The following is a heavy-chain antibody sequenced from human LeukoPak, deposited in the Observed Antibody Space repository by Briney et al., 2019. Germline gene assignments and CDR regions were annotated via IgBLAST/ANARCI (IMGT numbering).Heavy chain of an antibody. Sequence: PSETLSLTCTVSGGPISSYYWSWIRQPAGKGLEWIGRIYTSGSTNYNPSLKSRVTMSVDTSKNQFSLKLSSVTAEDTAVYYCARDPRSFGGVIARYDYWGQGTLVTVSS. CDR3: ARDPRSFGGVIARYDY. V-gene: IGHV4-4*07. CDR1: GGPISSYY. J-gene: IGHJ4*02. D-gene: IGHD3-16*02. CDR2: IYTSGST.